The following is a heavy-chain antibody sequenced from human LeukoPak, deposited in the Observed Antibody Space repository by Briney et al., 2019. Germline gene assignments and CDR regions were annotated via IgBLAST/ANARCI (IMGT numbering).Heavy chain of an antibody. Sequence: SETLSLTCTVSGGSISSSSYYWGWIRQPPGKGLEWIGEINHSGSTNYNPSLKSRVTISVDTSKNQFSLKLSSVTAADTAVYYCARSYYDFWNRRFDPWGQGTLVTVSS. V-gene: IGHV4-39*07. J-gene: IGHJ5*02. CDR3: ARSYYDFWNRRFDP. CDR2: INHSGST. CDR1: GGSISSSSYY. D-gene: IGHD3-3*01.